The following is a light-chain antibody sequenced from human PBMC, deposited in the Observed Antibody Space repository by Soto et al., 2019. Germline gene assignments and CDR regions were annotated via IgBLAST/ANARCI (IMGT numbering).Light chain of an antibody. CDR1: SSDVGGYGL. CDR2: EVS. CDR3: CSNAGSSTFVL. J-gene: IGLJ2*01. Sequence: QSALTQPASVSGSPGQSITISCTGTSSDVGGYGLVSWYQHRPGEAPKLMIYEVSKRPSGVSRRFSGSKSGNTASLTISGLQAEDEATYYCCSNAGSSTFVLFGGGTKLTVL. V-gene: IGLV2-23*02.